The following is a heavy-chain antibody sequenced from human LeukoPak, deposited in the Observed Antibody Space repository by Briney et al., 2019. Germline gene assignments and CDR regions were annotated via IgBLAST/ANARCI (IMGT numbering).Heavy chain of an antibody. CDR3: ARHARQWLDY. D-gene: IGHD6-19*01. CDR2: INHSGST. V-gene: IGHV4-34*01. J-gene: IGHJ4*02. CDR1: GGSFSGYY. Sequence: SETLSLTCAVYGGSFSGYYWSWLRQPPGKGLEWVGEINHSGSTSYNPSLKSRVTISVDTSKNQFSLKLSSVTAADTAVYYCARHARQWLDYWGQGTLVTVSS.